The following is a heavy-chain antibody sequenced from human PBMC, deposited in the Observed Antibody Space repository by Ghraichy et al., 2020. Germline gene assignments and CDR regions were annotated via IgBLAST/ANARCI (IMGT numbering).Heavy chain of an antibody. V-gene: IGHV3-53*01. Sequence: GESLNISCAASGFTVSSNYMSWVRQAPGKGLEWVSVIYSGGSTYYADSVKGRFTISRDNSKNTLYLQMNSLRAEDTAVYYCARANVGYCSGGSCFPYYYYGMDVWGQGTTVTVSS. CDR3: ARANVGYCSGGSCFPYYYYGMDV. J-gene: IGHJ6*02. D-gene: IGHD2-15*01. CDR2: IYSGGST. CDR1: GFTVSSNY.